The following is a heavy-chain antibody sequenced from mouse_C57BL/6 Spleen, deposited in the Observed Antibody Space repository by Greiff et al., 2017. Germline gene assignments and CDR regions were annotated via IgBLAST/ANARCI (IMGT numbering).Heavy chain of an antibody. Sequence: EVQLQQSGPELVKPGASVKISKASGYSFTGYYMHWVKQSSEKSLEWIGEINPSTGGTSYNQKFKGKATLTVDKSSSTAYMQLKSLTSEDSAVYYCARFTTVTDYWGQGTTLTVAA. D-gene: IGHD2-13*01. J-gene: IGHJ2*01. CDR2: INPSTGGT. CDR3: ARFTTVTDY. CDR1: GYSFTGYY. V-gene: IGHV1-43*01.